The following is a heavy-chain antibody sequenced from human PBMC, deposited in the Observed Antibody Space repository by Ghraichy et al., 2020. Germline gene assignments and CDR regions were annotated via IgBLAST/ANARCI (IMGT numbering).Heavy chain of an antibody. CDR1: GFSFSSYW. D-gene: IGHD3-22*01. CDR3: VRGGYYAFDI. Sequence: GGSLRLSCSTSGFSFSSYWMSWVRQAPGKGLVWVAQIEPDGSYAEYADSVKGRFTISRDNAKNTLFLELNSLGTEDTAAVYYCVRGGYYAFDIWGQGTMVTVSS. CDR2: IEPDGSYA. J-gene: IGHJ3*02. V-gene: IGHV3-74*03.